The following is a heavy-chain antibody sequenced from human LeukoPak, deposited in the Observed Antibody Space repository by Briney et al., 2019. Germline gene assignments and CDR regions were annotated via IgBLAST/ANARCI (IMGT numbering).Heavy chain of an antibody. Sequence: SETLSLTCAVYGGSFSGYYWSWIRQPPGKGLEWIGEINHSGSTNYNPSLKSRVTISVDTSKNQFSLKLSSVTAADTAVYYCASLLQVAGSYYFDYWGQGTLVTVSS. CDR3: ASLLQVAGSYYFDY. CDR1: GGSFSGYY. D-gene: IGHD6-19*01. CDR2: INHSGST. V-gene: IGHV4-34*01. J-gene: IGHJ4*02.